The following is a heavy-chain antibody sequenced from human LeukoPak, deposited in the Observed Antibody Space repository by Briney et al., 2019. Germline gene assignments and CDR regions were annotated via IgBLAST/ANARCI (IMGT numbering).Heavy chain of an antibody. J-gene: IGHJ3*02. Sequence: ASVKVSCKASGYTFTSYYMHWVRQAPGQGLEWMGWINPNSGGTNYAQKFQGRVTMTRDTSISTAYMELSRLRSDDTAVYYCARDSEEAVISGSYGDDAFDIWGQGTMVTVSS. CDR1: GYTFTSYY. CDR2: INPNSGGT. CDR3: ARDSEEAVISGSYGDDAFDI. V-gene: IGHV1-2*02. D-gene: IGHD1-26*01.